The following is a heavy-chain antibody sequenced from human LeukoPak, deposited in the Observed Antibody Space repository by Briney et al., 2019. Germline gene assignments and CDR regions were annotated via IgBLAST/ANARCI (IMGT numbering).Heavy chain of an antibody. CDR1: EFIFSGYW. V-gene: IGHV3-7*01. D-gene: IGHD6-13*01. J-gene: IGHJ4*02. CDR2: LKQDGSEK. Sequence: GGSLRLSCAASEFIFSGYWMNWVRQAPGKGLEWVANLKQDGSEKQYVDSVRGRFTISRDNAKNSLYLQMNSLRVEDTAVYYCARDGFVGAADYWGQGTLVTVSS. CDR3: ARDGFVGAADY.